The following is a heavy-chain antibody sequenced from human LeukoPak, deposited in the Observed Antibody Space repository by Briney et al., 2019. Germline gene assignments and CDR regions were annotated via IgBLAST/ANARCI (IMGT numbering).Heavy chain of an antibody. Sequence: SETLSLTCTVSGGSISSYYWSWIRQPPGKGLEWIGYIYYSGSTNYNPSLKSRVTISVDTSKNRFSLKLSSVTAADTAVYYCARTAMVEYYFDYWGQGTLVTVSS. CDR1: GGSISSYY. CDR3: ARTAMVEYYFDY. J-gene: IGHJ4*02. D-gene: IGHD5-18*01. V-gene: IGHV4-59*01. CDR2: IYYSGST.